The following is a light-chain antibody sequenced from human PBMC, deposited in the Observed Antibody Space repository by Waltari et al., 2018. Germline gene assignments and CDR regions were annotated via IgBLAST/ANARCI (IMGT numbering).Light chain of an antibody. CDR1: QSVGTN. CDR2: GAS. J-gene: IGKJ1*01. Sequence: DIVMTQSPATLSVSPGERAPLPCRASQSVGTNLAWYQQRPGQAPRLLLYGASSRATGIPARFSGSGSGTDFTLTINSLQPEDFALYYCQQYHNWPPWAFGQGTKVEIK. V-gene: IGKV3-15*01. CDR3: QQYHNWPPWA.